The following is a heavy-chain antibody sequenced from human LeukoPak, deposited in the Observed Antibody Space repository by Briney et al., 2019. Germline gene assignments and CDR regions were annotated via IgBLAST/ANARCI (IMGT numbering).Heavy chain of an antibody. J-gene: IGHJ6*03. CDR1: GYTFTGYY. Sequence: ASVKVSCKASGYTFTGYYMHWVRQAPGQGLEWMGWISAYNGNTNYAQKLQGRVTMTTDTSTSTAYMELRSLRSDDTAVYYCARVERGRYGADYYYYYMDVWGKGTTVTVSS. CDR2: ISAYNGNT. V-gene: IGHV1-18*04. D-gene: IGHD3-16*01. CDR3: ARVERGRYGADYYYYYMDV.